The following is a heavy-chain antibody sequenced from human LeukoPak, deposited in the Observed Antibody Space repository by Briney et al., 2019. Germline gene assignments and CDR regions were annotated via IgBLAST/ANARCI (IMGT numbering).Heavy chain of an antibody. V-gene: IGHV3-49*04. J-gene: IGHJ1*01. D-gene: IGHD6-19*01. CDR2: IRSKAYGGTT. CDR1: GFTFGDYG. Sequence: QPGRFLRLSCTASGFTFGDYGMSWVRQAPGKGLEWVGFIRSKAYGGTTEYAASVKGRFTISRDDSKSIAYLQMNSLKTEDTAVYYCTAAARRFSGWYYFQHWGQGTLVTVSS. CDR3: TAAARRFSGWYYFQH.